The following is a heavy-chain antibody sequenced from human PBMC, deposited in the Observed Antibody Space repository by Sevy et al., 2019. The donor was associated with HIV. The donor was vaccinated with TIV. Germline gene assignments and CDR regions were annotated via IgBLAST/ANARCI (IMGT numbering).Heavy chain of an antibody. CDR1: GFPFNTYW. CDR3: ARDAAGYYNWFDT. J-gene: IGHJ5*02. D-gene: IGHD6-19*01. V-gene: IGHV3-74*01. CDR2: MDRDGGSP. Sequence: GGSLRLSCAASGFPFNTYWMHWVRQAPGKGLVWVSRMDRDGGSPTYADSVKGRFTISRDNAKNTLNLQMNSLRVEDTAVYYCARDAAGYYNWFDTWGQGTLVTVSS.